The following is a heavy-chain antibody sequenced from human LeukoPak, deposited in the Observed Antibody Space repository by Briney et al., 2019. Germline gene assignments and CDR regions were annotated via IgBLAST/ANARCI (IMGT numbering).Heavy chain of an antibody. D-gene: IGHD5-12*01. CDR2: IIPIFGTA. CDR3: ARDLGTYSGYRRARYYFDY. Sequence: EASVKVSCKASGGTFSSYAISWVRQAPGQGLEWMGGIIPIFGTANYAQKFQGRVTITTDESTSTAYMELSSLRSEDTAVYYRARDLGTYSGYRRARYYFDYWGQGTLVTVSS. J-gene: IGHJ4*02. CDR1: GGTFSSYA. V-gene: IGHV1-69*05.